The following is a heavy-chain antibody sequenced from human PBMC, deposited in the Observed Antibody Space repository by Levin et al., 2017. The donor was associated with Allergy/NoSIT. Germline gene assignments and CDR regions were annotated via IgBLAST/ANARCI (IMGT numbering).Heavy chain of an antibody. CDR1: GFRFTSYW. V-gene: IGHV5-10-1*01. D-gene: IGHD3-16*01. CDR3: ARRGDDGFYYYYEDV. J-gene: IGHJ6*03. Sequence: LGESLKISCQASGFRFTSYWITWVRQVPGKGLEWMGRIDPKDSYAHYSPSFQGHVTISVDRSISTAYLQWDSLKASDTAIYYCARRGDDGFYYYYEDVWGKGTTVTVSS. CDR2: IDPKDSYA.